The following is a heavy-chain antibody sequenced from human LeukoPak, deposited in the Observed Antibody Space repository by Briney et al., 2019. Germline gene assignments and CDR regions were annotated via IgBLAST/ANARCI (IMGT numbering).Heavy chain of an antibody. CDR1: GGSISSYY. D-gene: IGHD3-22*01. CDR3: ARDMVVPYLYYYDSSGYYSWFDP. J-gene: IGHJ5*02. CDR2: IYTSGST. V-gene: IGHV4-4*07. Sequence: PSETLSLTCTVSGGSISSYYWSWIRQPAGKGLEWIGRIYTSGSTNYNPSLKSRVTMSVDTSKNQFSLKPSSVTAADTAVYYCARDMVVPYLYYYDSSGYYSWFDPWGQGTLVTVSS.